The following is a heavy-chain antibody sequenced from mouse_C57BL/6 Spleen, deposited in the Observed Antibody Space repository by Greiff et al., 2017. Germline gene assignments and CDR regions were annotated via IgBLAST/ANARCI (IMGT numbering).Heavy chain of an antibody. Sequence: QVQLQQPGAELVRPGSSVKLSCKASGYTFTSYWMDWVKQRPGQGLEWIGNIYPSDSETHYNQKFKDKATLTVEKSSSTAYMQLSSLTSEDSAVYYCARDRGSSFFDYWGQGTTLTVSS. CDR1: GYTFTSYW. CDR2: IYPSDSET. CDR3: ARDRGSSFFDY. D-gene: IGHD1-1*01. V-gene: IGHV1-61*01. J-gene: IGHJ2*01.